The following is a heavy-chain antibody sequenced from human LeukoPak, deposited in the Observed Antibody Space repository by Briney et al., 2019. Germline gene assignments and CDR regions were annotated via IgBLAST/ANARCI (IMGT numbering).Heavy chain of an antibody. CDR1: GLTFSDYY. CDR3: ARHYYGSGSYEDY. D-gene: IGHD3-10*01. V-gene: IGHV3-11*04. CDR2: ISSSGTTI. Sequence: GGSLRLSCAASGLTFSDYYMTWIRQAPGKGLEWVSYISSSGTTIYYADSVKGRFTISMDNAKNSLYLQMNSLRAEDTAVYYCARHYYGSGSYEDYWGQGTLVTVCS. J-gene: IGHJ4*02.